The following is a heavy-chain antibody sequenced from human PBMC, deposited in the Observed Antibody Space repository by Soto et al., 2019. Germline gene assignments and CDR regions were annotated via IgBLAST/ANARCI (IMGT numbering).Heavy chain of an antibody. CDR2: IYYSGST. CDR3: ARDDGYCSSTSCYANYGMDV. Sequence: QVQLQESGPGLVKPSQTLSLTCTVSGGSISSGGYYWSWIRQHPGKGLEWIGYIYYSGSTYYNPSLKSRVTISVDPSKNQFSLKLSSVTAEDTAVYYCARDDGYCSSTSCYANYGMDVWGQGTTVTVSS. V-gene: IGHV4-31*03. CDR1: GGSISSGGYY. J-gene: IGHJ6*02. D-gene: IGHD2-2*03.